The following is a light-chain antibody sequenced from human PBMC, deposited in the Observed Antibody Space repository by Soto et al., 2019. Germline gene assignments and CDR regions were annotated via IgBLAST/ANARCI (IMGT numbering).Light chain of an antibody. J-gene: IGKJ1*01. Sequence: DAQLTQSPSFLSASVGDRVTITRRASQGISSYLAWYQQTPGKAPNLLIYAASTLQSGVPSRFSGSGSGTDFTLTISSLQPEDFATYYCQQSYSTPRKTFGQGTKVDIK. CDR3: QQSYSTPRKT. V-gene: IGKV1-39*01. CDR2: AAS. CDR1: QGISSY.